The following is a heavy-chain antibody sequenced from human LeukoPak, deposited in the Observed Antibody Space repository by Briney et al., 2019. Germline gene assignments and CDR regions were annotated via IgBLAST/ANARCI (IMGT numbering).Heavy chain of an antibody. Sequence: GGSLRLSCAASGFTFSSYEMNWVRQAPGKGLEWVSSISSSSSYIYYADSVKGRFTISRDNAKNSLYLQMNSLRAEDTAVYYCVRDLGDGYNYVGYWGQGTLVTVSS. V-gene: IGHV3-21*01. J-gene: IGHJ4*02. CDR1: GFTFSSYE. CDR3: VRDLGDGYNYVGY. CDR2: ISSSSSYI. D-gene: IGHD5-24*01.